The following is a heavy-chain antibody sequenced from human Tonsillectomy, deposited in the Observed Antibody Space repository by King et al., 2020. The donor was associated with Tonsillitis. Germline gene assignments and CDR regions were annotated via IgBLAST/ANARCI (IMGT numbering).Heavy chain of an antibody. CDR3: AGHESGGNSPPGDY. V-gene: IGHV1-46*01. CDR1: GYTFTNYY. J-gene: IGHJ4*02. D-gene: IGHD4-23*01. Sequence: VQLVESGAEVKKPGASVKVSCKASGYTFTNYYIHWVRQAPGKGLEWMGIINPSGGSTTYAQKFQGRVTMTRDTSTSTVYMELSSLRSEDTAVYYCAGHESGGNSPPGDYWGQGTLVTVSS. CDR2: INPSGGST.